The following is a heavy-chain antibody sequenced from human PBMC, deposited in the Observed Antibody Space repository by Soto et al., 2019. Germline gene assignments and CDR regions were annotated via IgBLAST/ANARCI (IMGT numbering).Heavy chain of an antibody. CDR3: AKDCGSGDGFDY. J-gene: IGHJ4*02. CDR1: GFNFSDYS. V-gene: IGHV3-21*01. D-gene: IGHD3-10*01. CDR2: ISSSSSFI. Sequence: DVQLLESGGGLVKPGGSLRLSGETSGFNFSDYSMSWVRQAPGEGLEWVSFISSSSSFIYNEESVEGRFSVSRDNARNLMYLEMSSLRVEDTAIYYCAKDCGSGDGFDYWGQGTLVAVSS.